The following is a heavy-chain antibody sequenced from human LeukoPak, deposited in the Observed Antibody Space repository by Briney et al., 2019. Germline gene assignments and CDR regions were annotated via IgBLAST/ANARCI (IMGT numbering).Heavy chain of an antibody. J-gene: IGHJ4*02. D-gene: IGHD1-1*01. CDR1: GFTFSSYW. CDR3: TGDTRGTIGTTTLDY. Sequence: GGSLRLSCVASGFTFSSYWMHWVRHAPGKGLVWVSRINNDGSTTTYADSVKGRFTISRDNAKNTLYLQMNSLRAEDTAVYYCTGDTRGTIGTTTLDYWGQGTLVTVSS. V-gene: IGHV3-74*01. CDR2: INNDGSTT.